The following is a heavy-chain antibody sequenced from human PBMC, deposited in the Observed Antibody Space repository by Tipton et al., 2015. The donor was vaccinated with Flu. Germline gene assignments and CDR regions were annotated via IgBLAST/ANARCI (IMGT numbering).Heavy chain of an antibody. CDR1: GGSITSGNSF. CDR3: ARWVQLLRGQYAFDI. J-gene: IGHJ3*02. D-gene: IGHD1-1*01. Sequence: VKPSETLSLTCTVSGGSITSGNSFWSWIRQPAGKGLEWIGRIYTSGSTNYNPSLKSPVTISMDMSKNQFSLKLSSVTAADTAVYYCARWVQLLRGQYAFDIWGQGTTVTVSS. V-gene: IGHV4-61*02. CDR2: IYTSGST.